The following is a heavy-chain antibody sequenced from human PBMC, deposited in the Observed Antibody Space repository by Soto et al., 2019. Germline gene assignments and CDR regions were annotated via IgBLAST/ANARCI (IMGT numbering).Heavy chain of an antibody. V-gene: IGHV4-31*03. D-gene: IGHD6-13*01. CDR1: GGSISSGGSY. J-gene: IGHJ5*02. CDR2: LYYSGST. Sequence: QVQLQESGPGLVKPSQTLSLTCTVSGGSISSGGSYWSWIRQHPGKGLEWIGYLYYSGSTYYNPSVMSRVNISVDTSKNQFSLKLSSVTAADTSVYYCVRDKGSLNWFDPCGQGTLVAVSS. CDR3: VRDKGSLNWFDP.